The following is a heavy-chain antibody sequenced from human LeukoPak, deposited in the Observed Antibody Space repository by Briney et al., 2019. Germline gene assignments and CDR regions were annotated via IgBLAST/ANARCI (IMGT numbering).Heavy chain of an antibody. D-gene: IGHD3-22*01. V-gene: IGHV1-18*01. J-gene: IGHJ5*02. Sequence: ASVKVSCKASGYTFTSYGIIWVRQAPGLGLEWMGWINTYSHDPNYAKKFQGRVAMTTDTSTRTAYMELRSLTSDDTAMYYCARGDIDSSGYYLNWIDPWGQGTLVTASS. CDR3: ARGDIDSSGYYLNWIDP. CDR1: GYTFTSYG. CDR2: INTYSHDP.